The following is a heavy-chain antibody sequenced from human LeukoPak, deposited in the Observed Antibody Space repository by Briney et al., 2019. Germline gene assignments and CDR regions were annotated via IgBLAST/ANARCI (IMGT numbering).Heavy chain of an antibody. CDR1: GGSISSGSYY. CDR3: ARHLGYCSSTSCGNGNWFDP. Sequence: PSETLSLTCTVSGGSISSGSYYWSWIRQPAGKGLEWIGRIYTSGSTNYNPSLKSRVTISVDTSKNQFSLKLSSVTAADTAVYYCARHLGYCSSTSCGNGNWFDPWGQGTLVTVSS. D-gene: IGHD2-2*01. V-gene: IGHV4-61*02. J-gene: IGHJ5*02. CDR2: IYTSGST.